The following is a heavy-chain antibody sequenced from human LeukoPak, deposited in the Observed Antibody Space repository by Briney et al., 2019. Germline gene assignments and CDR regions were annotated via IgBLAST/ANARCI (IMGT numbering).Heavy chain of an antibody. V-gene: IGHV3-7*05. CDR2: INEDGSEE. Sequence: GGSLRLSFAASGFTFTSFWMSCVRQAPGTGLQWLANINEDGSEEYYVDSVEGRFTISRDNAKNSVNLQMNSLRVDDTAVYYCARVGWHDGSAYWGPRPLVTVSS. J-gene: IGHJ4*02. CDR1: GFTFTSFW. D-gene: IGHD3-10*01. CDR3: ARVGWHDGSAY.